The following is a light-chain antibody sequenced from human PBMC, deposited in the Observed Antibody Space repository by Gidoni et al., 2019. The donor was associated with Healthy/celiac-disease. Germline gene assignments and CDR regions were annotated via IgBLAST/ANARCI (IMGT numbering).Light chain of an antibody. CDR1: KLGDKY. V-gene: IGLV3-1*01. CDR2: RDS. Sequence: SYELTQPPSVSVSPGQTASITCSGDKLGDKYACWYQQKPGQSPVLVIYRDSKRPSGIPERFSGSNSGSTATLTISGTQAMDEADYYCQAWDSSTAVFGGGTKLTV. CDR3: QAWDSSTAV. J-gene: IGLJ2*01.